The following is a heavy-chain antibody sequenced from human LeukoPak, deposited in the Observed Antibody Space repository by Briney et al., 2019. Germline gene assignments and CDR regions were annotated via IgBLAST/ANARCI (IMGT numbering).Heavy chain of an antibody. V-gene: IGHV4-59*08. CDR2: IYYSGST. D-gene: IGHD5-12*01. CDR3: ARHARYSGYELDY. J-gene: IGHJ4*02. CDR1: GGSTSSYY. Sequence: SETLSLTCTVSGGSTSSYYWSWIRQPPVKGLEWIGYIYYSGSTNYNPSLKSRVTISVDTSKNQFSLKLSSVTAADTAVYYCARHARYSGYELDYWGQGTLVTVSS.